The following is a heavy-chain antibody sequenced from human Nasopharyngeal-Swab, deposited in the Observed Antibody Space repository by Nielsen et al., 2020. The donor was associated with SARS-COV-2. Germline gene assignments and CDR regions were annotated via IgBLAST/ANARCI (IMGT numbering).Heavy chain of an antibody. Sequence: GGSLRLSCAASGVTFSSYAMSWVRQAPGKGLEWVSAISGSGGSTYYADSVKGRFTISRDNSKNTLYLQMNSLRAEDTAVYFCAKAQVNIAAAPNGYWGQGTLVTVSS. CDR3: AKAQVNIAAAPNGY. D-gene: IGHD6-13*01. CDR2: ISGSGGST. CDR1: GVTFSSYA. V-gene: IGHV3-23*01. J-gene: IGHJ4*02.